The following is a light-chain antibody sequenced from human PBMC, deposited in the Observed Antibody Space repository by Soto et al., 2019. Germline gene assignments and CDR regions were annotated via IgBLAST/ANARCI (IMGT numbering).Light chain of an antibody. CDR3: CSYAGSSTLV. CDR2: EGS. CDR1: SSDVGSYNL. Sequence: QSVLTQPASVSGSPGQSITISCTGTSSDVGSYNLVSWYQQHPGKAPKLMIYEGSKRPSGVSNRFSGSKSGNTASLTISGLQAEDEADYYCCSYAGSSTLVFGGGTQVTGL. V-gene: IGLV2-23*01. J-gene: IGLJ3*02.